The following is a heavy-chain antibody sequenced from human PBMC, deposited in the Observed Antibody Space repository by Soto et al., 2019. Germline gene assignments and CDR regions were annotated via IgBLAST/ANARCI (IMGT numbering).Heavy chain of an antibody. V-gene: IGHV1-69*01. CDR1: GGTFSSYA. CDR3: ARDQKLYRNYGMDV. D-gene: IGHD4-17*01. CDR2: IIPIFGTA. Sequence: QVQLVQSGAEVKKPGSSVKVSCKASGGTFSSYAISWVRQAPGQGLEWTGGIIPIFGTANYAQKFQGRVTITADESTSTAYMELSSLRSEDTAVYYCARDQKLYRNYGMDVWGQGTTVTVSS. J-gene: IGHJ6*02.